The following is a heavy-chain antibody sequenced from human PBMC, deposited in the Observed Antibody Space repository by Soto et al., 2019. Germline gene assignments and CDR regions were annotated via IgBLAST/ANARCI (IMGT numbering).Heavy chain of an antibody. J-gene: IGHJ6*01. Sequence: QVQLVQSGAALKKPGSSVRVSCQASGGTFRSYSVNWVRQAPGQGLEWMGGIIPIFPTADHAQRFQGRVTITADKSTNTAYMELSSLRSYDTAVYYSAILTSVFGVVAMGGLDVWGQGTTVTVSS. V-gene: IGHV1-69*14. CDR2: IIPIFPTA. CDR1: GGTFRSYS. CDR3: AILTSVFGVVAMGGLDV. D-gene: IGHD3-3*01.